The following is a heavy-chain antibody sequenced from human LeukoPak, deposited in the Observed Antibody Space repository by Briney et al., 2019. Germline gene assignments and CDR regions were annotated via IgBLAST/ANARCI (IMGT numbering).Heavy chain of an antibody. J-gene: IGHJ3*02. V-gene: IGHV3-21*01. D-gene: IGHD3-10*01. Sequence: PGGSLRLSCAGSGFSFSGNSMNWVRQAPGKGLEWASAISRSSTYIYYADSVKGRFTISRDNAKNSLYLQMDSLRAEDTAVYYCAKSRSYTVRDAFEIWGQGTKVTVSS. CDR3: AKSRSYTVRDAFEI. CDR1: GFSFSGNS. CDR2: ISRSSTYI.